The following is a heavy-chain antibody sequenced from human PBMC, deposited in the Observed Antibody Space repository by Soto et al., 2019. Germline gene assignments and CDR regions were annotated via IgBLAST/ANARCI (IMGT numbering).Heavy chain of an antibody. J-gene: IGHJ5*02. V-gene: IGHV4-4*07. CDR1: GASISGYY. D-gene: IGHD1-1*01. CDR2: IYATGTT. Sequence: PSETLSLTCTVSGASISGYYWSWIRKSAGKGLEWIGRIYATGTTDYNPSLKSRVMMSVDTSKKQFSLKLRSVTAADTAVYYCVRDGTKSLRDWFDPWGQGISVTVSS. CDR3: VRDGTKSLRDWFDP.